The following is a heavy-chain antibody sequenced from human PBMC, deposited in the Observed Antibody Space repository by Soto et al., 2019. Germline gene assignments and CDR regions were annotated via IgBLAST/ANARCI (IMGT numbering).Heavy chain of an antibody. Sequence: SETLSLTCTVSGGSISSYYWSWIRQPPGKGLEWIGYIYFSGGTNYNPSLKSRVTISVDTSKNQFSLKLSSVTAADTAVYYCARDHYAHYGMDVWGQGTTVTVSS. V-gene: IGHV4-59*12. CDR1: GGSISSYY. CDR2: IYFSGGT. D-gene: IGHD4-17*01. J-gene: IGHJ6*02. CDR3: ARDHYAHYGMDV.